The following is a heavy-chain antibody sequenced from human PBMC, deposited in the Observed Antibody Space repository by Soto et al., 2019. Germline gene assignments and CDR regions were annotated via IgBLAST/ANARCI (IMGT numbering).Heavy chain of an antibody. Sequence: QVQLQESGPGLVKPSQTLSLTCTVSGGSISRGGYYWSWVRQHPGKGLEWLGYIFYSGDTYYNPSLKSRVTTTVDTSENQFFMKVNSMTAADTAVYYCARTAAGEDVDFWGQGTLVTVPS. J-gene: IGHJ4*02. CDR2: IFYSGDT. CDR1: GGSISRGGYY. D-gene: IGHD6-13*01. CDR3: ARTAAGEDVDF. V-gene: IGHV4-31*03.